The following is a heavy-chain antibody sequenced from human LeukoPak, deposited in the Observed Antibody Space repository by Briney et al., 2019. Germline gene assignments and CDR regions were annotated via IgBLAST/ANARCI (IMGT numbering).Heavy chain of an antibody. CDR3: AKVRGARYCSGGSCLRQKGPFDY. V-gene: IGHV3-9*01. D-gene: IGHD2-15*01. CDR1: GFTVSSNY. J-gene: IGHJ4*02. Sequence: PGGSLRLSCAASGFTVSSNYMSWVRQAPGKGLEWVSGISWNSGSIGYADSVKGRFTISRDNAKNSLYLQMNSLRAEDTALYYCAKVRGARYCSGGSCLRQKGPFDYWGQGTLVTVSS. CDR2: ISWNSGSI.